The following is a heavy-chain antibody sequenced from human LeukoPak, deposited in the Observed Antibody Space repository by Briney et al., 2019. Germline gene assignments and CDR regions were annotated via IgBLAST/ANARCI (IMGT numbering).Heavy chain of an antibody. V-gene: IGHV4-59*01. CDR3: ARGPYSSNWSGGYYYYMDV. J-gene: IGHJ6*03. CDR1: GGSISSYY. Sequence: SETVSLTCTVSGGSISSYYWTWIRQPPGKGLEWIGYIYSSGNTDYNPSLNSRVTISLDMSKNQFSLKLSSVTAADTAVYYCARGPYSSNWSGGYYYYMDVWAKGTTVTVSS. D-gene: IGHD6-13*01. CDR2: IYSSGNT.